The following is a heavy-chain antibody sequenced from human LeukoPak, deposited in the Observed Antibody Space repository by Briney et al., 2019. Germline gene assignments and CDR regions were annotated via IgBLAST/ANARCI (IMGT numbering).Heavy chain of an antibody. CDR1: GFTFSSYG. D-gene: IGHD3-3*01. V-gene: IGHV3-30*03. CDR3: ARDYDFWDPAMDV. Sequence: GGSLRLSCAASGFTFSSYGMHWVRQAPGKGLEWVAVISYDGSNKYYADSVKGRFTISRDNSKNTLYLQMNSLRAEDTAVYYCARDYDFWDPAMDVWGKGTTVTVSS. J-gene: IGHJ6*03. CDR2: ISYDGSNK.